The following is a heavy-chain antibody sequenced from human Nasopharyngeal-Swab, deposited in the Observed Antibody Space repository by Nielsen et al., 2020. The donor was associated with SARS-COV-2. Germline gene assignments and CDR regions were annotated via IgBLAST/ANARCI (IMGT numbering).Heavy chain of an antibody. CDR3: ARDSTYDILTGYPFDY. CDR2: IWYDGSNK. V-gene: IGHV3-33*01. Sequence: WIRQPPGKGLEWVAVIWYDGSNKYYADPVKGRFTISRDNSKNTLYLQMNSLRAEDTAVYYCARDSTYDILTGYPFDYWGQGTLVTVSS. D-gene: IGHD3-9*01. J-gene: IGHJ4*02.